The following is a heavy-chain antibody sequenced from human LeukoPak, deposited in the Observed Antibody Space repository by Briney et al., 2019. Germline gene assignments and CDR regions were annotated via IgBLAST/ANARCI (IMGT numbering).Heavy chain of an antibody. CDR1: GFSLNTNAVG. Sequence: SGPTLVNPTQTLTLTCTFSGFSLNTNAVGVGWIRQPPVKALESNTFFYWDDDMRYSPSLKSRLTVTKDTSKNQVVLTMTNGDLVDTATYYCARVGFCSRTSCYSGAYYFDYWGQGTLVTVSS. V-gene: IGHV2-5*02. D-gene: IGHD2-2*02. J-gene: IGHJ4*02. CDR3: ARVGFCSRTSCYSGAYYFDY. CDR2: FYWDDDM.